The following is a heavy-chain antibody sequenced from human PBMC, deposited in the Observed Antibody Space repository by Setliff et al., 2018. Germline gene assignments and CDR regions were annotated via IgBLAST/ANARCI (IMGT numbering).Heavy chain of an antibody. J-gene: IGHJ3*02. CDR1: GGTFSSYG. CDR2: IIPIFGTA. Sequence: SVKVSCKASGGTFSSYGVSWVRQAPRQGLEWMGGIIPIFGTAIYAQKFQGRVTITADESTSTAYMELSSLRSEDTAVYYCARDVFPYHYEGAFDIWDQGTMVTVSS. V-gene: IGHV1-69*13. CDR3: ARDVFPYHYEGAFDI. D-gene: IGHD3-22*01.